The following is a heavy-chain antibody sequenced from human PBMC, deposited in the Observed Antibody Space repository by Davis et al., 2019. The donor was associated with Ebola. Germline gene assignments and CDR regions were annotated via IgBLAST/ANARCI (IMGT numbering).Heavy chain of an antibody. Sequence: MPSETLSLTCAVYGGSFSGYYWSWIRQPPGKGLEWIGEINHSGSTNYNPSLKSRVTISVDTSKNQFSLKLSSVTAADTAVYYCAIQILGFTRVFDYWGRGTHVTVSS. CDR2: INHSGST. V-gene: IGHV4-34*01. CDR3: AIQILGFTRVFDY. D-gene: IGHD1-26*01. J-gene: IGHJ4*02. CDR1: GGSFSGYY.